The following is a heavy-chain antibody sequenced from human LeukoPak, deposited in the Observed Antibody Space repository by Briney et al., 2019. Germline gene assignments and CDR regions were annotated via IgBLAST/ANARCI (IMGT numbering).Heavy chain of an antibody. CDR2: IYSGGST. D-gene: IGHD6-25*01. CDR1: GFTVSSNY. J-gene: IGHJ4*02. V-gene: IGHV3-53*01. CDR3: ASAHSGYSSGWPV. Sequence: PGGSLRLSCAASGFTVSSNYMSWVRQAPGKGLEWVSVIYSGGSTYYADSVKGRFTISRDNSKNTLYLQMNSLRAEDTAVYYCASAHSGYSSGWPVWGQGTLVTVSS.